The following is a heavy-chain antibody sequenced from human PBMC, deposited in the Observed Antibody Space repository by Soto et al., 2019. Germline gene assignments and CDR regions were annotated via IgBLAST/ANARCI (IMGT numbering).Heavy chain of an antibody. CDR2: INPHGGST. CDR3: AMTRLYDTGTNDYHRDALDI. Sequence: QVQLVQSGAEVKKPGASVKVSCKAPGDTFTSYYLNWVRQAPGQGLEWMGVINPHGGSTKYAQKFQGRITMTRDTSRSTVYMELGSLRSDDTAIYYCAMTRLYDTGTNDYHRDALDIWGQGTQVTVSS. J-gene: IGHJ3*02. V-gene: IGHV1-46*01. CDR1: GDTFTSYY. D-gene: IGHD3-22*01.